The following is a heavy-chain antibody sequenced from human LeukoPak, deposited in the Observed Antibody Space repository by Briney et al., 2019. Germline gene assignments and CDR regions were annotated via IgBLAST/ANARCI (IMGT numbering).Heavy chain of an antibody. Sequence: SGGSLRLSCAASGFTFSSYAMHWVRQAPGKGLEWVAVISYDGSNKYYADSVKGRFTISRDNSKNTLYLQMNSLRAEDTAVYYCARDGYSGSLLYFDYWAREPWSPSPQ. CDR1: GFTFSSYA. V-gene: IGHV3-30-3*01. CDR2: ISYDGSNK. D-gene: IGHD1-26*01. J-gene: IGHJ4*02. CDR3: ARDGYSGSLLYFDY.